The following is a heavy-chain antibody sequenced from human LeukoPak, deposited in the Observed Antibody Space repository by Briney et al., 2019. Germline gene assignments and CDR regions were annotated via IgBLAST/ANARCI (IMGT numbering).Heavy chain of an antibody. CDR1: GFTFDDYA. CDR2: ISWNSGSI. V-gene: IGHV3-9*01. Sequence: GGSLRLSCAASGFTFDDYAMHWVRQAPGKGLEWVSGISWNSGSICYADSVKGRFTISRDNAKNSLYLQMNSLRAEDTALYYCAKDSTPTIAVAANWGQGTLVTVSS. CDR3: AKDSTPTIAVAAN. D-gene: IGHD6-19*01. J-gene: IGHJ4*02.